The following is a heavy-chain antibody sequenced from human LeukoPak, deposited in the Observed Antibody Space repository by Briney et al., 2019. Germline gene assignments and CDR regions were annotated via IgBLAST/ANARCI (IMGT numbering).Heavy chain of an antibody. J-gene: IGHJ4*02. CDR1: GYTFTSYG. V-gene: IGHV1-69*13. CDR3: ARDGIKTRTFDY. Sequence: SVKVSCKASGYTFTSYGISWVRQAPGQGLEWMGGIIPIFGTANYAQEFQGRVTITADESTSTAYMELSSLRSEDTAVYYCARDGIKTRTFDYWGQGTLVTVSS. CDR2: IIPIFGTA. D-gene: IGHD1-14*01.